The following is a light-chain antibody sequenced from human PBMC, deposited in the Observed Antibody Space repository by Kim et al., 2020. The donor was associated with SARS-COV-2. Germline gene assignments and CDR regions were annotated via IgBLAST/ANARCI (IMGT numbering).Light chain of an antibody. J-gene: IGKJ2*01. CDR3: HRYASLPMHT. V-gene: IGKV1-33*01. CDR1: EDINNY. CDR2: DAS. Sequence: DIQMTQSPSSLSASVGDRVTITCQASEDINNYLSWYQQTPGKAPKLLIYDASNLETGVPSRFSGSGFGTHFTFTISSLQPEDVATYFCHRYASLPMHTFGQGTKLEI.